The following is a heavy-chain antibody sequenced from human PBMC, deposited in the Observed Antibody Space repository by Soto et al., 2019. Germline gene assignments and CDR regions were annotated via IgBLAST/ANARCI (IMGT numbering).Heavy chain of an antibody. CDR3: ARGYYGSGSYYKGHDY. CDR2: IYYSGST. J-gene: IGHJ4*02. Sequence: SDTLSLTCTVSGGSISSGGYYWSWIRQHPGKGLEWIGYIYYSGSTYYNPSLKSRVTISVDTSKNQFSLKLSSVTAADTAVYYCARGYYGSGSYYKGHDYWGQGTLVTVSS. V-gene: IGHV4-31*03. D-gene: IGHD3-10*01. CDR1: GGSISSGGYY.